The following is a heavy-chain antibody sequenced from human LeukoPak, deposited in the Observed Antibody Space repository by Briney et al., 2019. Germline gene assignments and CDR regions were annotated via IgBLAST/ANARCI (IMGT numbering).Heavy chain of an antibody. V-gene: IGHV4-39*07. J-gene: IGHJ6*03. CDR3: ARVGGRSSWYSQQNYYYYYMDV. CDR2: IFYGGST. CDR1: GGSISSNNYY. Sequence: ASETLSLTCTVSGGSISSNNYYWGWIRQPPGKGLEWIGGIFYGGSTYYNPSLKSRVIISIVDTSKNQFSLKLSSVTAADTAVYYCARVGGRSSWYSQQNYYYYYMDVWGKGTTVTVSS. D-gene: IGHD6-13*01.